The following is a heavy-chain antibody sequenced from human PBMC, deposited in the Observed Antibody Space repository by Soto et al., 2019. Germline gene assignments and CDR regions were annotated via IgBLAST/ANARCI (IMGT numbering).Heavy chain of an antibody. CDR1: GDSISSAGYS. V-gene: IGHV4-30-2*01. J-gene: IGHJ4*02. D-gene: IGHD3-22*01. Sequence: QLQLQESGSGLVKPSQTLSLTCAVSGDSISSAGYSWSWIRQPPGKGLEWISYIYYSGYTFYTPSLERRVTISVDMSKNHFSLKLSSVTAADTAVYFCARSPSDTRGYNFDYWGQGPLVTVSS. CDR2: IYYSGYT. CDR3: ARSPSDTRGYNFDY.